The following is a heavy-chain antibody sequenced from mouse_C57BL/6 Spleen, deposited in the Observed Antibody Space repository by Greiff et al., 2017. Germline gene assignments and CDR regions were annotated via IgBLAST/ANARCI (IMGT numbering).Heavy chain of an antibody. CDR1: GFNIKNTY. Sequence: EVQLQQSVAELVRPGASVKLSCTASGFNIKNTYMHWVKQRPEQGLEWIGRIDPANGNTKYAPKFQGKATITADTSSNTAYLQLSSLTSEDTAIYYCARRGGYYYGSEVPYAMDYWGQGTSVTVSS. D-gene: IGHD1-1*01. J-gene: IGHJ4*01. CDR3: ARRGGYYYGSEVPYAMDY. V-gene: IGHV14-3*01. CDR2: IDPANGNT.